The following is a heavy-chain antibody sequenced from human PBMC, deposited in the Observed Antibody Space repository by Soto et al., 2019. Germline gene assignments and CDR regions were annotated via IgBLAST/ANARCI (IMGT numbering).Heavy chain of an antibody. J-gene: IGHJ6*02. CDR2: IYPGDSDT. CDR3: ARTSAAGKYYDGMDV. V-gene: IGHV5-51*01. Sequence: GESLKISCKGSGYSFISYWIGWVRQMPGKGLEWMGIIYPGDSDTRYSPSFQGQVTISADRSISTAYLQWSSLKASDTAMYYCARTSAAGKYYDGMDVWGQGTTVTVSS. CDR1: GYSFISYW. D-gene: IGHD6-13*01.